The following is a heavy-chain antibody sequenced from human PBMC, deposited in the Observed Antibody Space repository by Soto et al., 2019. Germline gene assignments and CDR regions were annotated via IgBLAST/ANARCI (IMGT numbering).Heavy chain of an antibody. V-gene: IGHV3-23*01. CDR2: ISGSGGST. CDR3: GKVISADYEH. D-gene: IGHD4-17*01. CDR1: GFTFSSLA. Sequence: GSLRLSCAASGFTFSSLAMSWVRQAPGKGLEWVSSISGSGGSTNYADSVKGRFTVSRDNSQNTLFLQMNSLRAEDTAVYYCGKVISADYEHLGQGTLVNVSS. J-gene: IGHJ4*02.